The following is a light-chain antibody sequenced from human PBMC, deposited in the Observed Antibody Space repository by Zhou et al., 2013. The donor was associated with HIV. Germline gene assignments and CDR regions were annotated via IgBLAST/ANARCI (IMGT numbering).Light chain of an antibody. V-gene: IGKV1-5*03. Sequence: DIQMTQSPSTLSASVGDRVTITCRASQNVGAYLAWYQQKRGEAPKLLIYKASTLQSGVPSRFSGSGYGTEFTLTISSLQPDDFATYYCQQYNSYSQWTFGQGTKVEIK. CDR3: QQYNSYSQWT. J-gene: IGKJ1*01. CDR2: KAS. CDR1: QNVGAY.